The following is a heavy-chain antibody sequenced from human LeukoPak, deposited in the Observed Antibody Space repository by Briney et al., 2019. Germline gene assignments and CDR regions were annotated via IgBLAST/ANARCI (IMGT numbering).Heavy chain of an antibody. D-gene: IGHD6-13*01. V-gene: IGHV4-31*03. Sequence: SQTLSLTCTVSGGSISSGGYYWSWIRQHPGKGLEWIGYIYYSGNTYYNPSLKSRVTISVDTSKNQFSLKQSSVTAADTAVYYCARWGTAAPGTGYYFDYWGQGTLVTVSS. CDR2: IYYSGNT. CDR1: GGSISSGGYY. J-gene: IGHJ4*02. CDR3: ARWGTAAPGTGYYFDY.